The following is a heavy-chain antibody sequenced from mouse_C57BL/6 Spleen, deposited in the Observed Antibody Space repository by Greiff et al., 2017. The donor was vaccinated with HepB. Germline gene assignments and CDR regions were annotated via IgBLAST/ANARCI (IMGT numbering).Heavy chain of an antibody. CDR3: ARSGDGYYLYYAMDY. J-gene: IGHJ4*01. V-gene: IGHV1-53*01. D-gene: IGHD2-3*01. CDR1: GYTFTSYW. CDR2: INPSNGGT. Sequence: QVQLQQPGTELVKPGASVKLSCKASGYTFTSYWMHWVKQRPGQGLEWIGNINPSNGGTNYNEKFKSKATLTVDKSSSTADMQLSSLTSEDSAVYYCARSGDGYYLYYAMDYWGQGTSVTVSS.